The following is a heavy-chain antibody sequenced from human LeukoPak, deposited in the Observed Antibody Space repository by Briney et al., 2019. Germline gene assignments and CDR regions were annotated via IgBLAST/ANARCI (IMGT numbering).Heavy chain of an antibody. V-gene: IGHV3-48*02. J-gene: IGHJ4*02. Sequence: GGSLRLSCAASGFTFSPYSVTWVRQAPGEGLEWLSYISSSSSTIYYADSVKGRFTISRDNAENSMYLQMNSLRDDDTAVYYCAREGYYYGSGSYYPFDYWGQGTLVTVSS. CDR1: GFTFSPYS. CDR2: ISSSSSTI. CDR3: AREGYYYGSGSYYPFDY. D-gene: IGHD3-10*01.